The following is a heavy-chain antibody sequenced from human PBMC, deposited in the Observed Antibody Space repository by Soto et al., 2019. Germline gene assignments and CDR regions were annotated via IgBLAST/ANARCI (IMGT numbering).Heavy chain of an antibody. CDR2: IKQDGSEK. V-gene: IGHV3-7*01. Sequence: EVQLVESGGGLVQPGGSLRLSCAASGFTFSSYWMSWVRQAPGKGLEWVANIKQDGSEKYYVDSVKGRFTISRDNAKNSLYLQMNSLRAEDTAVYYCAREYSISSWGRVHFDYWGQGTLVTVSS. CDR3: AREYSISSWGRVHFDY. CDR1: GFTFSSYW. J-gene: IGHJ4*02. D-gene: IGHD6-6*01.